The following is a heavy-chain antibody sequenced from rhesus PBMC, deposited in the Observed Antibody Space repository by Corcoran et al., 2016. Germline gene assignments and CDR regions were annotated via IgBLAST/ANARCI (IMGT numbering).Heavy chain of an antibody. CDR3: LRGPYTSPFDY. Sequence: QVQLQESGPGLVKPSETLSLTCAVSGVSFRIYWWPWIRQPPGKGLAGIGDISGNSESANYKPSLKSRVTISKDASKNQFSLRLTSVTAADTAVYYCLRGPYTSPFDYWGQGVLVTVSS. J-gene: IGHJ4*01. CDR2: ISGNSESA. CDR1: GVSFRIYW. D-gene: IGHD6-13*01. V-gene: IGHV4-80*01.